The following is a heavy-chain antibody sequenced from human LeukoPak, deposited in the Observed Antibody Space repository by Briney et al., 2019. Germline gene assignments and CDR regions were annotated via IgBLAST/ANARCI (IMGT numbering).Heavy chain of an antibody. CDR1: GFTFSSYA. D-gene: IGHD3-16*01. CDR3: AKDWGGFRFPDY. V-gene: IGHV3-23*01. J-gene: IGHJ4*02. Sequence: QAGGSLRLSCAASGFTFSSYAMSWVRQAPGKGLEWVSVISTSGGSTYYADSMKGRFTIFRDNSKNTLYLQMNSLRAEDTAVYYCAKDWGGFRFPDYWGQGTLVTVSS. CDR2: ISTSGGST.